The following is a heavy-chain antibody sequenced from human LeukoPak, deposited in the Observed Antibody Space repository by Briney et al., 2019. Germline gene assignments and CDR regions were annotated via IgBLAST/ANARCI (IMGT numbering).Heavy chain of an antibody. D-gene: IGHD1-26*01. Sequence: PGGSLRLSCAASGFTFSSYAMHWVRQAPGKGLEWVAVISYDGSNKYYEDSVKGRFTISRDNSKNTLYLQMNSLRAEDTAVYYCARAGGWSSYYYMDGWGKGTTVTVSS. CDR3: ARAGGWSSYYYMDG. J-gene: IGHJ6*03. CDR2: ISYDGSNK. V-gene: IGHV3-30*04. CDR1: GFTFSSYA.